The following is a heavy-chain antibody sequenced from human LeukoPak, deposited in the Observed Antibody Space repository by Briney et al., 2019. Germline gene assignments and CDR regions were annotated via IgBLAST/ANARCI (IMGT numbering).Heavy chain of an antibody. Sequence: GASVKVSCKASGYTFTGYYMHWVRQAPGQGLEWMGWINPNSGGTNYAQKFQGRVTMTRDTSISTAYMELSRLRSDDTAVYYCAREMGRGYDWFDYWGQGTLVTVSS. CDR2: INPNSGGT. V-gene: IGHV1-2*02. CDR1: GYTFTGYY. D-gene: IGHD5-12*01. J-gene: IGHJ4*02. CDR3: AREMGRGYDWFDY.